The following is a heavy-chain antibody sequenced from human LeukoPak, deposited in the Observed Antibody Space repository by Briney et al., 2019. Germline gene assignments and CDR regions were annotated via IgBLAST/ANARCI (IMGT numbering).Heavy chain of an antibody. CDR1: GFTVSSNY. V-gene: IGHV3-66*01. Sequence: PGGSLRLSCAAFGFTVSSNYMSWVRQAPGKGLEWVSVIYSGGSTYYADSVKGRFTISRDNSKNTLYLQMNSLRAEDTAVYYCARVWSGGDARCSSTSCYRFTPPPWFDPWGQGTLVTVSS. D-gene: IGHD2-2*01. CDR3: ARVWSGGDARCSSTSCYRFTPPPWFDP. CDR2: IYSGGST. J-gene: IGHJ5*02.